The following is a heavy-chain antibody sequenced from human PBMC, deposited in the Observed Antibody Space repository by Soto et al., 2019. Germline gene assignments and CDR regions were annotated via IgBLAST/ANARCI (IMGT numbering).Heavy chain of an antibody. CDR3: ARDEVPAANWLDP. Sequence: ASVKVSCKASGYIFINYGITWVRQAPGQGLEWMGWISGYNGNTNHAQKFQGRVTMTTDTSTSTAYMELRNLGFDDTAVYYCARDEVPAANWLDPWGQGTLVTVSS. D-gene: IGHD2-2*01. CDR1: GYIFINYG. V-gene: IGHV1-18*01. J-gene: IGHJ5*02. CDR2: ISGYNGNT.